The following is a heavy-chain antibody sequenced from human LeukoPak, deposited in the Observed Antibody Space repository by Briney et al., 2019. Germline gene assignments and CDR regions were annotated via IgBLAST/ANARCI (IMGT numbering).Heavy chain of an antibody. V-gene: IGHV4-59*11. CDR1: GGSISSHY. D-gene: IGHD2-2*02. CDR3: ARDGCSSTSCYTPAWFDP. J-gene: IGHJ5*02. CDR2: IYYSGST. Sequence: SETLSLTCTVPGGSISSHYWSWIRQPPGKGLEWIGYIYYSGSTNYNPSLKSRVTISVDTSKNQFSLKLSSVTAADTAVYYCARDGCSSTSCYTPAWFDPWGQGTLVTVPS.